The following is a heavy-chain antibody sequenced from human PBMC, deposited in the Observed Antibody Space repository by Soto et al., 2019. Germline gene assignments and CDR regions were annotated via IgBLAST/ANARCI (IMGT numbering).Heavy chain of an antibody. CDR2: IYYSGST. D-gene: IGHD6-13*01. J-gene: IGHJ4*02. CDR3: ARGSRWTNYYFDY. CDR1: GGSISSYY. V-gene: IGHV4-59*01. Sequence: SETLSLTCTVSGGSISSYYWSWIRQPPGKGLEWIGYIYYSGSTNYNPSLKSRVTIPVDTSKNQFSLKLSSVTAADTAVYYCARGSRWTNYYFDYWGQGTLVTVSS.